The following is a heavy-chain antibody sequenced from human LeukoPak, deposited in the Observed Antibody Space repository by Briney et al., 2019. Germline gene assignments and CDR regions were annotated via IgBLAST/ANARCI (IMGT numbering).Heavy chain of an antibody. Sequence: SVKVSCKASAYTFTGYYMHWVRQAPGQGLEWMGWIYPNSGGTNYAQKFQGRVTMTRDTSISTAYMELSRLRSDDTAVYYCARSEQFPYYMDVWGKGTTVTVSS. D-gene: IGHD6-19*01. J-gene: IGHJ6*03. V-gene: IGHV1-2*02. CDR3: ARSEQFPYYMDV. CDR1: AYTFTGYY. CDR2: IYPNSGGT.